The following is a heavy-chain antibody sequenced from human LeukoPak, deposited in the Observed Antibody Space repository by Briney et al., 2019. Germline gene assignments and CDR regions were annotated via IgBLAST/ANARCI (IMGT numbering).Heavy chain of an antibody. CDR3: ARGNRRLAYYGSGARLPFDH. Sequence: SETLSLTCVVSGGSFSGHYWSWIRQPPGKGLEWIGEVTHIGSVNYNPSLESRVTISVDTSKNHLSLKLSSVTAADTAVYYCARGNRRLAYYGSGARLPFDHWGQGTLVTVPS. J-gene: IGHJ4*02. V-gene: IGHV4-34*01. D-gene: IGHD3-10*01. CDR2: VTHIGSV. CDR1: GGSFSGHY.